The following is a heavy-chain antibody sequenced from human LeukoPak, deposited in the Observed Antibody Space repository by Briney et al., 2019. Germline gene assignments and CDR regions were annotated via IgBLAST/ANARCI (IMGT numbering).Heavy chain of an antibody. V-gene: IGHV5-51*01. CDR3: ARRGQLVPYYYYYGMDV. J-gene: IGHJ6*02. CDR1: GYSFTSDW. Sequence: GESLKISCKGSGYSFTSDWIGWVRQIPGKGLECMGIIYPGDSDTRYSPSFQGQVTISADKSISTAYLQWSSLKASDTAMYYCARRGQLVPYYYYYGMDVWGQGTTVTVSS. D-gene: IGHD6-13*01. CDR2: IYPGDSDT.